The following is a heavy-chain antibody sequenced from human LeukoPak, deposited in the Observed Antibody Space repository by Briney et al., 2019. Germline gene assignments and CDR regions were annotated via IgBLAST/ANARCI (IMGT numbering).Heavy chain of an antibody. J-gene: IGHJ5*02. CDR2: ISGHNGDT. CDR1: GYTFTGFG. V-gene: IGHV1-18*01. D-gene: IGHD2-2*01. CDR3: TRDQGHIVPMTYATIPGKNWFDP. Sequence: GASVKVSCKASGYTFTGFGITWVRQAPGQGLEWLGWISGHNGDTQYAQNLQGRLDLTTDVSTSTAYLELRSLKSDDTAVYYCTRDQGHIVPMTYATIPGKNWFDPWGQGTLVTVSS.